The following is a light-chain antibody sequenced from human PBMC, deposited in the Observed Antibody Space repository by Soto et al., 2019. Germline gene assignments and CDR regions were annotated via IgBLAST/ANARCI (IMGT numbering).Light chain of an antibody. CDR1: QSVSSSY. CDR3: QQYSSLWT. Sequence: IVLTQSPGTLYLSPWERDTLSCRASQSVSSSYLAWYQQKPGQAPRLLIYGASSRATGIPDRFSGSGSGTDFTLSISRLEPEDFAVYYCQQYSSLWTFGQGTKVDI. V-gene: IGKV3-20*01. CDR2: GAS. J-gene: IGKJ1*01.